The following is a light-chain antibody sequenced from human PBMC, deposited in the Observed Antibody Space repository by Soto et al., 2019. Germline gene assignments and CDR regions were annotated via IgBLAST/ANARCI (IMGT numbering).Light chain of an antibody. Sequence: DIQLTQSPSFLSASVGDGVTITCRASQGIYNYLAWYQQKPGKAPKLLIYSASTLQSGVPSRFSGSGSGTEFTLTISSLQPEDFAVYYCQQYGSSPPGYTFGQGTKLEIK. CDR2: SAS. V-gene: IGKV1-9*01. CDR1: QGIYNY. CDR3: QQYGSSPPGYT. J-gene: IGKJ2*01.